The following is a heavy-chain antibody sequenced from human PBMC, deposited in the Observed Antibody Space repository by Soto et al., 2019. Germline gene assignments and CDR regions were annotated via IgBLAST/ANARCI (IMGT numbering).Heavy chain of an antibody. CDR3: ARRNYFYALDV. CDR1: GGSSRGYY. CDR2: INYSGST. V-gene: IGHV4-34*01. J-gene: IGHJ6*02. Sequence: LTCGVAGGSSRGYYWGWVRQPPGKGLEWVGEINYSGSTNYNPSLKRRVTISVDTSKNQVSLKVTSVTAADTAMYYCARRNYFYALDVWGQGTTVTVSS.